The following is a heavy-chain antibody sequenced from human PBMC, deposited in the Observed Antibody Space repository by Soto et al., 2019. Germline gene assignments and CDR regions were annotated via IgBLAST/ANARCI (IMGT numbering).Heavy chain of an antibody. J-gene: IGHJ6*02. CDR1: GYTLTELS. Sequence: ASVKVSCKVSGYTLTELSMHWVRQAPGKGLEWMGGFDPEDGETIYAQKFQGRVTMTEDTSTDTAYMELSSLRSEDTAVYYCATDSGQRWFGEEHYGMDVWGQGTTVTVSS. V-gene: IGHV1-24*01. CDR2: FDPEDGET. D-gene: IGHD3-10*01. CDR3: ATDSGQRWFGEEHYGMDV.